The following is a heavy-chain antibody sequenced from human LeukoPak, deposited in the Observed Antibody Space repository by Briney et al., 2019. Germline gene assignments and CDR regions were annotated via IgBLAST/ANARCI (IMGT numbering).Heavy chain of an antibody. CDR1: GFTFSDYY. CDR3: VFPVRLPGY. J-gene: IGHJ4*02. CDR2: ISSSGTDI. D-gene: IGHD2-2*01. Sequence: PGGSLRLSCAASGFTFSDYYMSWIRQAPGKGLEWVSYISSSGTDINYADSVKGRFTISRDNTKNSLYLQMNSLRAEDTAVYYCVFPVRLPGYWGQGTLVTVSS. V-gene: IGHV3-11*01.